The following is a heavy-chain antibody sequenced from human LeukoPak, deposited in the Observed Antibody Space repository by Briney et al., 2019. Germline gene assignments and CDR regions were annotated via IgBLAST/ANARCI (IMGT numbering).Heavy chain of an antibody. J-gene: IGHJ4*02. Sequence: GGSLRLSCAASGFSFSEYWMDWVRQSTGKGMELLANINQDGSEGYYADSVKGRFTISRDNAKNSLYLQMNNLRAEDTAVYYCSRSLDYWGQGALVTVSS. CDR3: SRSLDY. CDR1: GFSFSEYW. CDR2: INQDGSEG. V-gene: IGHV3-7*01.